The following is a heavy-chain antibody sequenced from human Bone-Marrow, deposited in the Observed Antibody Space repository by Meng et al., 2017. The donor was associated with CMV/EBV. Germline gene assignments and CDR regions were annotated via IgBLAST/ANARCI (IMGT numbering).Heavy chain of an antibody. J-gene: IGHJ6*02. CDR2: IGTAGDT. D-gene: IGHD3-3*01. CDR3: ARELRFLEGYYYYGMDV. CDR1: GFTFSSYD. Sequence: GESLKISCAASGFTFSSYDMHWVRQATGKGLEWVSAIGTAGDTYYPGSVKGRFTISRENAKNSLYLQMNSLRAEDTAVYYCARELRFLEGYYYYGMDVWGQGTTVTVSS. V-gene: IGHV3-13*01.